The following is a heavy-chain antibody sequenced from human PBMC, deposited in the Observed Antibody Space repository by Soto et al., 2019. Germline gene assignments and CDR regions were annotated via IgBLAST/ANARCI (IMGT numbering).Heavy chain of an antibody. CDR3: AREGRWLQPPDY. D-gene: IGHD5-12*01. Sequence: VQLVESGGGVVQPGRSLRLSCAPSGFTFSGFGMFWVRQAPGKGLEWVSFISYDGTKTYYADSVKGRFTISRDNPKSTLFLQMDSLRVDDTAVYYGAREGRWLQPPDYWGQGTLVTVSS. CDR2: ISYDGTKT. V-gene: IGHV3-30*03. J-gene: IGHJ4*02. CDR1: GFTFSGFG.